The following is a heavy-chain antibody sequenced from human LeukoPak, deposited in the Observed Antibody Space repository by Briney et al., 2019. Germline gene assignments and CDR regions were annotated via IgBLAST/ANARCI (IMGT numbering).Heavy chain of an antibody. CDR1: GFTFSSYW. V-gene: IGHV3-74*01. Sequence: GGSLRLSCAASGFTFSSYWMHWVRHAPGKGLVWVSRINSDGSSTSYADSVKGRFTISRDNAKNTLYLQMNSLRAEDTAVYYCASELRPRRREVYYYGMDVWGQGTTVTVSS. CDR3: ASELRPRRREVYYYGMDV. J-gene: IGHJ6*02. D-gene: IGHD5-24*01. CDR2: INSDGSST.